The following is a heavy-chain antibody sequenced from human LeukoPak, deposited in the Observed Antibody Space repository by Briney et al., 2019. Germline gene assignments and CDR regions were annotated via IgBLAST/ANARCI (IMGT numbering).Heavy chain of an antibody. CDR2: IYYSGST. CDR3: XRGSVLLWFGESTNYFDY. D-gene: IGHD3-10*01. V-gene: IGHV4-59*01. CDR1: GGSISSYY. Sequence: SETLSLTCTVSGGSISSYYWSWIRQPPGKGLEWIGYIYYSGSTNYNPSLKSRVTISVDTSKNQFSLKLSSVTAADTAVYYCXRGSVLLWFGESTNYFDYWGQGTLVTVSS. J-gene: IGHJ4*02.